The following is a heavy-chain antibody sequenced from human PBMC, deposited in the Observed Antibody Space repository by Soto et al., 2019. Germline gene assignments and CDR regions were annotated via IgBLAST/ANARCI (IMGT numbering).Heavy chain of an antibody. CDR3: ARASRPYSSSWSNFDY. D-gene: IGHD6-13*01. CDR1: GFPFSSNV. CDR2: IWYDGSNK. J-gene: IGHJ4*02. Sequence: GGSLRLSCAATGFPFSSNVMHWVPQAPGKGLEWVAVIWYDGSNKYYADSVKGRFTISRDNSKNTLYLQMNSPRAEDTAVYYCARASRPYSSSWSNFDYWGQGTLVTVSS. V-gene: IGHV3-33*01.